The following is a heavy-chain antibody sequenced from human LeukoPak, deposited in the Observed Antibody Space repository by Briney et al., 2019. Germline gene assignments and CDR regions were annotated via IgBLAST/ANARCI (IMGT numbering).Heavy chain of an antibody. V-gene: IGHV3-49*04. J-gene: IGHJ4*02. D-gene: IGHD4-23*01. CDR1: GFTFGDYV. CDR3: TRDYGGFDY. CDR2: IRSKVYGGTT. Sequence: PGGSLRLSCAASGFTFGDYVMTWVRQAPGKGLEWVGFIRSKVYGGTTEYAASVKGRFIISRDDSKSIAYQQMNSLKTEDTAVYYCTRDYGGFDYWGQGTLVTVSS.